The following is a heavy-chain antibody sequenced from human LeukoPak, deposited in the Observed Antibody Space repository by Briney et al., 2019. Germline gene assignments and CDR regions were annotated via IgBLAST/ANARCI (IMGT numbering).Heavy chain of an antibody. CDR3: ARGVRGSYGTDL. Sequence: GGSLRLSCAASGFTFSSDWMRWVRQAPGQGLVWVSRINPAGSSTNYADSVKGRFTISRDNATNTLYLHLNSLRAEDTAVYYCARGVRGSYGTDLWGQGTLVTVSS. D-gene: IGHD1-26*01. CDR1: GFTFSSDW. CDR2: INPAGSST. J-gene: IGHJ5*02. V-gene: IGHV3-74*01.